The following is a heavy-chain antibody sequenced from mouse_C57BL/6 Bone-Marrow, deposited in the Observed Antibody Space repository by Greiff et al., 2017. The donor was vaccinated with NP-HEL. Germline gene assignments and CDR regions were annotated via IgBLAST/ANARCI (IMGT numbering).Heavy chain of an antibody. CDR3: ARGITTVEDYAMDY. CDR1: GYTFTSYW. CDR2: IYPGSGST. J-gene: IGHJ4*01. V-gene: IGHV1-55*01. D-gene: IGHD1-1*01. Sequence: QVQLQQPGAELVKPGASVKMSCKASGYTFTSYWITWVKQRPGQGLEWIGDIYPGSGSTNYNEKFKSKATLTVDTSSSTAYMQLSSLTSEDSAVYYCARGITTVEDYAMDYWGQGTSVTVSS.